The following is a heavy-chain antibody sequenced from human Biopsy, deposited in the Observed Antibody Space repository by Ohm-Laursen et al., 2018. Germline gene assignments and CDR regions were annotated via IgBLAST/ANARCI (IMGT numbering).Heavy chain of an antibody. D-gene: IGHD1-26*01. V-gene: IGHV4-59*08. J-gene: IGHJ2*01. CDR1: GGSISSYY. Sequence: SGTLSLTCTVSGGSISSYYWSWIRQPPGKGLEWIGYIYYTGSTNYNPFLKSRVTISVDTSMNHLSLRLTSVTAADTAVYYCARHAPSYSGSYWRYFDLWGRGTLVTVSS. CDR2: IYYTGST. CDR3: ARHAPSYSGSYWRYFDL.